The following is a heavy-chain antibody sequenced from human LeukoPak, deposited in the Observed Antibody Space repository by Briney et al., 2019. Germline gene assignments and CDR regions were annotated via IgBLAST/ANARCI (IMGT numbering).Heavy chain of an antibody. CDR2: ISGSGGYT. CDR3: AREIGDFDY. CDR1: GLTFSSYA. Sequence: GGSLRLSCAASGLTFSSYAMSWVRQAPGKGLEWVAVISGSGGYTYYADSAKGRFTISGDNSKSTLYLQMNSLKAEDTAVYYCAREIGDFDYWGQGTLVTVSS. D-gene: IGHD1-26*01. V-gene: IGHV3-23*01. J-gene: IGHJ4*02.